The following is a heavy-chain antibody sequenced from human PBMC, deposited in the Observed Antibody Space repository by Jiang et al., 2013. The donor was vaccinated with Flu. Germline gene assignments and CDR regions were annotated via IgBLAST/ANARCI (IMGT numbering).Heavy chain of an antibody. Sequence: GAEVKKPGESLKISCKGSGYMFNNYWLAWVRRMPGKGLECMGIIYPGDSNVRYSPSFQGQVTISADKSINTAYLQWTSLKASDTALYYCARRLNSYYAMDVWGQGTTVTVSS. V-gene: IGHV5-51*03. CDR1: GYMFNNYW. J-gene: IGHJ6*02. CDR2: IYPGDSNV. CDR3: ARRLNSYYAMDV.